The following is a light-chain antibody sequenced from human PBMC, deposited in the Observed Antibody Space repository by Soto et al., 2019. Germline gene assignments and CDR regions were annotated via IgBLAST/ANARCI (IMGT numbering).Light chain of an antibody. V-gene: IGKV3-15*01. J-gene: IGKJ4*01. Sequence: EIVMTQSPATLSVSPGERATLSCRASQSLSSMLVWYQQNPGQAPRLLMYGASTRATGIPARFSGSGSGTDFTLTISSLQSEDFAVYYCQQYKSWPLTFGGGTKVEIK. CDR1: QSLSSM. CDR2: GAS. CDR3: QQYKSWPLT.